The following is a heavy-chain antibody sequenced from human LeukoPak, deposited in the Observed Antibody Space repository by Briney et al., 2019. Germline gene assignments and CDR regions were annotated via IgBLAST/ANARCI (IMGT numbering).Heavy chain of an antibody. CDR2: MNPNSGNT. Sequence: ASVKVSCKASGYTFTSYDINWVRQATGQGLELMGWMNPNSGNTGYAQKFQGRVTITRNTSISTAYMELSSLRSEDTAVYYCARGPEGYCSSTSCYRVGWFDPWGQGTLVTVSS. D-gene: IGHD2-2*01. J-gene: IGHJ5*02. CDR3: ARGPEGYCSSTSCYRVGWFDP. V-gene: IGHV1-8*03. CDR1: GYTFTSYD.